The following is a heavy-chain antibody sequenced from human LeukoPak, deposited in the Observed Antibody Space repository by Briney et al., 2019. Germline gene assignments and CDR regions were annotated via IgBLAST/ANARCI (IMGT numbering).Heavy chain of an antibody. D-gene: IGHD3-9*01. CDR3: ARGPDYDILADYFDY. Sequence: GGSLRLSCAASGFTFSRYTINWVRQAPGKGLEWVSSISTSSDYIYYTDSVKGRFTISRDKSKNTLFLQMNSLRPEDTAVYYCARGPDYDILADYFDYWGQGTLVTVSS. CDR1: GFTFSRYT. J-gene: IGHJ4*02. V-gene: IGHV3-21*01. CDR2: ISTSSDYI.